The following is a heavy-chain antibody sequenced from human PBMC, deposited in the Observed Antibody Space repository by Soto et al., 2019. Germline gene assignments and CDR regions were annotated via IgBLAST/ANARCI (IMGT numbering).Heavy chain of an antibody. CDR3: ARGIAAAAARGMDV. CDR1: GYTFTSYA. D-gene: IGHD6-13*01. Sequence: GASVKVSCKASGYTFTSYAMHWVRQAPGQRLEWMGWINAGNGNTKYSQNFQGRVTITRDTSISTAYMELSRLRSDDTAVYYCARGIAAAAARGMDVWGQGTTVTVSS. J-gene: IGHJ6*02. CDR2: INAGNGNT. V-gene: IGHV1-3*01.